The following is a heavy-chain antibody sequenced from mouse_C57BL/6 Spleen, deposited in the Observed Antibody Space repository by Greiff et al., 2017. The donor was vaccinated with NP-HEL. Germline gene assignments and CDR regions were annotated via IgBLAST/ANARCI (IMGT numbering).Heavy chain of an antibody. CDR3: GGVRRGVYAMDY. CDR1: GYTFTDYE. Sequence: QVQLQQSGAELVRPGASVTLSCKASGYTFTDYEMHWVKQTPVHGLEWIGAIDPETGGTAYNQKFKGKAILTADKSSSTAYMELRSLTSEDSAVYYCGGVRRGVYAMDYWGQGTSVTVSS. D-gene: IGHD2-14*01. V-gene: IGHV1-15*01. CDR2: IDPETGGT. J-gene: IGHJ4*01.